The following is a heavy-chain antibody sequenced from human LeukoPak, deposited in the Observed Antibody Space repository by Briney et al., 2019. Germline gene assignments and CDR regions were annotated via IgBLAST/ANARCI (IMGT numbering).Heavy chain of an antibody. Sequence: GGSLRLSCAASGFPFRSYAMHWVRQAPGKGLEYVSAITLDGISTYYANSVKGRFTISRDNSKNTLYLQMGSLRAEDTAVYYCARLRYFDWSPFDYWGQGTLVTVSS. CDR1: GFPFRSYA. J-gene: IGHJ4*02. CDR3: ARLRYFDWSPFDY. V-gene: IGHV3-64*01. D-gene: IGHD3-9*01. CDR2: ITLDGIST.